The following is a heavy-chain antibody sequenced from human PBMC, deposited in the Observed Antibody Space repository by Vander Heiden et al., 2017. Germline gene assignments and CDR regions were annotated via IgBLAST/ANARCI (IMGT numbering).Heavy chain of an antibody. CDR3: ARTRSYYYDSSGYYYPYYFDY. V-gene: IGHV2-26*01. D-gene: IGHD3-22*01. Sequence: QVTLKESGPVLVKPTEPLTLTCTVAGFSLRHARMGVSWIRQPPGKALEWLAHIFSNDEKSYSTSLKSRLTISKDTSKSQVVLTMTTMDPVDTATYYCARTRSYYYDSSGYYYPYYFDYWGQGTLVTVSS. CDR1: GFSLRHARMG. J-gene: IGHJ4*02. CDR2: IFSNDEK.